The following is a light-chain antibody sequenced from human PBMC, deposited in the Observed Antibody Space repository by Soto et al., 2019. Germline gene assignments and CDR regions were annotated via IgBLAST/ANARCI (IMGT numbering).Light chain of an antibody. CDR2: GSS. J-gene: IGKJ1*01. CDR3: QQRSNWPT. CDR1: QSVSSY. Sequence: EVVLTQSPATLSLSPGERSTLSCMASQSVSSYLAWYQQKPRQSPMLLIYGSSYRATGIPPRFSGSGSGTDFTLTISSLETEDFEVYYCQQRSNWPTFGQGTKGGYQ. V-gene: IGKV3-11*01.